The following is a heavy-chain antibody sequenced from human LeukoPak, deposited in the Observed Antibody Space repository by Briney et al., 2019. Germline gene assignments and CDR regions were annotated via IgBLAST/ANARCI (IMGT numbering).Heavy chain of an antibody. J-gene: IGHJ4*02. CDR3: ARDSGYVLDY. CDR1: GDRVSANSAA. V-gene: IGHV6-1*01. CDR2: TYYRFKWYN. Sequence: SQTLSLTCAISGDRVSANSAAWNWIRQSPSRGLEWLGRTYYRFKWYNDYAVSVKRRVIINPDTSKNQFSLELNSVTPEDTAVYYCARDSGYVLDYWGQGTLVTVSS. D-gene: IGHD5-12*01.